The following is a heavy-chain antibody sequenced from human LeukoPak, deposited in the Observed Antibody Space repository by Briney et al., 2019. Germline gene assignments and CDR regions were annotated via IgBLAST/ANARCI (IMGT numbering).Heavy chain of an antibody. CDR2: IQNDGSNK. Sequence: PGGSLRLSCTASGFTFSTYGMHWVRQAPGKGLEWVAFIQNDGSNKYFADSVKGRFTISRDNPKNTLYLQMNSLRAEDTAVYYCATDYGSGSYVSPRDYWGQGTLVTVSS. V-gene: IGHV3-30*02. CDR3: ATDYGSGSYVSPRDY. CDR1: GFTFSTYG. D-gene: IGHD3-10*01. J-gene: IGHJ4*02.